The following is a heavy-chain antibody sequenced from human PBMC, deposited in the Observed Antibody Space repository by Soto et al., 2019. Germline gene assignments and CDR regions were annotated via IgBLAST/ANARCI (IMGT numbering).Heavy chain of an antibody. CDR3: ARSPYGSGSYYYDI. D-gene: IGHD3-10*01. CDR2: ITPFNGNT. Sequence: GXSLKLSCKASGYTFTYRYLHWVRQTPGQALEWMGWITPFNGNTNYAQKFQDRVTITRDRSMSTAYMELSSLRSEDTAMYYCARSPYGSGSYYYDIWGQGTMVTVSS. J-gene: IGHJ3*02. V-gene: IGHV1-45*02. CDR1: GYTFTYRY.